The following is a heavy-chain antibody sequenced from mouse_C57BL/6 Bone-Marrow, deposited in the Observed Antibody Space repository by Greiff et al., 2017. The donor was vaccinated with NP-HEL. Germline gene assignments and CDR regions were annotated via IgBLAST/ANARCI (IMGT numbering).Heavy chain of an antibody. J-gene: IGHJ3*01. D-gene: IGHD2-5*01. CDR3: ARGGGYSNYEVFAY. V-gene: IGHV1-76*01. CDR2: IYPGSGNT. Sequence: VQGVESGAELVRPGASVKLSCKASGYTFTDYYINWVKQRPGQGLEWIARIYPGSGNTYYNEKFKGKATLTAEKSSSTAYMQLSSLTSEDSAVYFCARGGGYSNYEVFAYWGQGTLVTVSA. CDR1: GYTFTDYY.